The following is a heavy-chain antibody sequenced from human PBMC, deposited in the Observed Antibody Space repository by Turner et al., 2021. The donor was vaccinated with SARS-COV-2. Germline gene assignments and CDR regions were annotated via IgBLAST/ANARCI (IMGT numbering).Heavy chain of an antibody. V-gene: IGHV1-24*01. CDR1: AYTLTELS. CDR2: FVPEDGEK. J-gene: IGHJ6*02. Sequence: QVQLVQSGAEVKKPGASAKVSDKVSAYTLTELSMHWVRQASGKGLGWMGGFVPEDGEKIYENKYQGRVTMSEDTSTDTAYMELSRLRSEDTAVYYCSTARVVVGVQESYYDYCGMDVWGQGTTVTVSS. D-gene: IGHD1-26*01. CDR3: STARVVVGVQESYYDYCGMDV.